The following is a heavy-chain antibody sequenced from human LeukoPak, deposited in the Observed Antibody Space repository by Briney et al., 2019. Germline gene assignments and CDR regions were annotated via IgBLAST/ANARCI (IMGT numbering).Heavy chain of an antibody. V-gene: IGHV4-59*01. CDR1: GGSISSYY. CDR2: IYYSGST. Sequence: SETLSLTCTVSGGSISSYYWSWIRQPPGKGLEWIGYIYYSGSTYYNPSLKSRVTISVDTSKNQFSLKVSSVTAADTAVYYCARSPLGYDSSGYSYYFDYWGQGTLATVSS. CDR3: ARSPLGYDSSGYSYYFDY. D-gene: IGHD3-22*01. J-gene: IGHJ4*02.